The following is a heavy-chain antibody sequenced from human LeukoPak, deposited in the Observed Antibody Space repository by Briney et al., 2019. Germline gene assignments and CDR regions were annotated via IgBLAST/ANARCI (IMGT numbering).Heavy chain of an antibody. CDR1: GFTFSSYW. CDR3: TTLRGLTGTPGWGYYYYYYMDV. Sequence: GGSLRLSCAASGFTFSSYWMSWVRQAPGKGLEWVGRIKSKTDGGTTDYAAPVKGRFTISRDDSKNTLYLQMNSLKTEDTAVYYCTTLRGLTGTPGWGYYYYYYMDVWGKGTTVTVSS. V-gene: IGHV3-15*01. CDR2: IKSKTDGGTT. D-gene: IGHD1-20*01. J-gene: IGHJ6*03.